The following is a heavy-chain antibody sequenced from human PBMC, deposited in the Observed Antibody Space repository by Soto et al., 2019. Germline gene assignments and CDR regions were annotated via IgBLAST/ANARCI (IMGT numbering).Heavy chain of an antibody. J-gene: IGHJ4*02. CDR1: GFTFSSYA. D-gene: IGHD5-12*01. CDR3: AKLLGFSGWSFDY. Sequence: GGSLRLSCAASGFTFSSYAMSWVRQAPGKGLEWVSAISGSGGSTYYADSVKGRFTISRDNSKNTVYLQMNSLRAEDTAVYYCAKLLGFSGWSFDYWGQGTPVTVSS. CDR2: ISGSGGST. V-gene: IGHV3-23*01.